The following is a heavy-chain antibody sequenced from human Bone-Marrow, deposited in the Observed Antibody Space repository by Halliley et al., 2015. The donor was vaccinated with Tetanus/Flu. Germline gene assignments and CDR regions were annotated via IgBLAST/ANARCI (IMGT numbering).Heavy chain of an antibody. J-gene: IGHJ3*02. CDR2: IYSSGTT. Sequence: WIGYIYSSGTTNCNPSLKSRVTISLARSKNQFSLTLNSAAAADTAVYYCARDAAFPTRYAFDIWSPGTMVTVS. V-gene: IGHV4-59*01. CDR3: ARDAAFPTRYAFDI.